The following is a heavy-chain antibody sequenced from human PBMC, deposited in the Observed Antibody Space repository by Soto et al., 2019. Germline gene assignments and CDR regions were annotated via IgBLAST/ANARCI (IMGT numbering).Heavy chain of an antibody. Sequence: GGSLRLSCAASGFTFSSYAMHWVRQAPGKGLEWVAVISYDGSNKYYADSVKGRFTISRDNSKNTLYLQMNSLRAEDTAVYYCASLDAFDIWGQGTMVTVSS. CDR3: ASLDAFDI. CDR1: GFTFSSYA. J-gene: IGHJ3*02. V-gene: IGHV3-30*04. CDR2: ISYDGSNK.